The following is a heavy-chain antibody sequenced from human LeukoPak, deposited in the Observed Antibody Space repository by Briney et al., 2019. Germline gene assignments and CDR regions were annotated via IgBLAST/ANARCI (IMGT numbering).Heavy chain of an antibody. D-gene: IGHD2-2*01. CDR3: AGAALCSTSCYEDY. CDR1: GFTFSSYW. CDR2: INSDGSST. Sequence: GGSLRLSCAASGFTFSSYWMHWVRQAPGKGLVWVSRINSDGSSTSYADSVKGRFTISKDNAKNTLYLQMNSLRAEDTAVYYCAGAALCSTSCYEDYWGQGTLVTVSS. V-gene: IGHV3-74*01. J-gene: IGHJ4*02.